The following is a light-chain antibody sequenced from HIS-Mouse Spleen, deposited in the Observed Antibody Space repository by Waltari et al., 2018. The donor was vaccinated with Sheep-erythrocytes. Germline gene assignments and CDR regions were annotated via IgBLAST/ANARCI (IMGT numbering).Light chain of an antibody. CDR1: SRDVGSYNL. CDR2: EGS. V-gene: IGLV2-23*01. J-gene: IGLJ3*02. CDR3: CSYAGSSTPWV. Sequence: QSALTQPASVSGSPGQSITISCTGPSRDVGSYNLVSGYQQHPGKAPKLMIYEGSKRPSGVSNRFSGSKSGNTASLTISGLQAEDEADYYCCSYAGSSTPWVFGGGTKLTVL.